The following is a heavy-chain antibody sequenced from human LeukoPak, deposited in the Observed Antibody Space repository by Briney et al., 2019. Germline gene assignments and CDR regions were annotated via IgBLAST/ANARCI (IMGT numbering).Heavy chain of an antibody. Sequence: SETLSLTCTVSGDSISSYYWSWIRQPAGKGLEWIGRIYTSGSTNYNPSLKSRVTMSVDTSKNQFSLKLSSVTAADTAVYYCARETYYDFWSGYYIDYWGQGTLVTVSS. CDR3: ARETYYDFWSGYYIDY. J-gene: IGHJ4*02. V-gene: IGHV4-4*07. CDR1: GDSISSYY. D-gene: IGHD3-3*01. CDR2: IYTSGST.